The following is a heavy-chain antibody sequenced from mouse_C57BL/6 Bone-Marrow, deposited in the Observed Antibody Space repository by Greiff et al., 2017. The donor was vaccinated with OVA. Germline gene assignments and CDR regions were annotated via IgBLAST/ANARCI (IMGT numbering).Heavy chain of an antibody. J-gene: IGHJ2*01. CDR3: ARSGVVEVDY. V-gene: IGHV1-82*01. Sequence: QVQLQQSGPELVKPGASVKLSCKASGYAFSSSWMNWVKQRPGKGLEWIGRIYPGDGDTNYNGKFKGKATLTADKSSSTAYMQLSSLTSEDSAVYFCARSGVVEVDYWGQGTTLTVSS. CDR2: IYPGDGDT. D-gene: IGHD1-1*01. CDR1: GYAFSSSW.